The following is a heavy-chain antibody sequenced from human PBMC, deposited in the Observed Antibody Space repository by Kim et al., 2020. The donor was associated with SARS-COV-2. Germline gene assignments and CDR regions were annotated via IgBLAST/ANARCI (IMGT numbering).Heavy chain of an antibody. D-gene: IGHD3-3*01. CDR2: IYYSGST. CDR3: ARLNDFLGLSNDY. V-gene: IGHV4-39*01. J-gene: IGHJ4*02. Sequence: SETLSLTCTVSGGSISSSSYYWGWIRQPPGKGLELIGSIYYSGSTYYNPSLKSRVTISVDTSKNQFSLKLSSVTAADTAVYYCARLNDFLGLSNDYWGQG. CDR1: GGSISSSSYY.